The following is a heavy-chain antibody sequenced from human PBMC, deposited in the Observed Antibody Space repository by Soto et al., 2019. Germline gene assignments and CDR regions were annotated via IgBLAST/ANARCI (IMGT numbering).Heavy chain of an antibody. Sequence: SETLCLTCTVSGGSISNFYGSWIRQPPGKGLEWIGYVYYTGSTSYNPSLKRRVTFSADSSRGQFSLRLNSVTAADTAVYYCARTVLGPDLLADSFVDYYYYMDVWGQGTTVTV. D-gene: IGHD3-9*01. V-gene: IGHV4-59*08. CDR1: GGSISNFY. CDR3: ARTVLGPDLLADSFVDYYYYMDV. J-gene: IGHJ6*03. CDR2: VYYTGST.